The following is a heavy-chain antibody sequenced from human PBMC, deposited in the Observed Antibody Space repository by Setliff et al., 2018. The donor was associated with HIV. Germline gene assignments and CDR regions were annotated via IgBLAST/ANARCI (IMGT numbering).Heavy chain of an antibody. D-gene: IGHD7-27*01. V-gene: IGHV1-69*10. Sequence: ASVKVPCKASGGTFTNSAIGWVRQAPGQGLEWMGAIVPILGIANSAQKFQGRVTITTDESTNTAYMELSSLRSEDTAVYYCARIPTGGAFDIWGQGTVVTVSS. CDR1: GGTFTNSA. J-gene: IGHJ3*02. CDR3: ARIPTGGAFDI. CDR2: IVPILGIA.